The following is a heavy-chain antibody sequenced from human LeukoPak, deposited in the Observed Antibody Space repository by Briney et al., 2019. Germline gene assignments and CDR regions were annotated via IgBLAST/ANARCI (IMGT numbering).Heavy chain of an antibody. CDR1: GFTFSSYE. D-gene: IGHD3-10*02. V-gene: IGHV3-48*03. CDR2: ISSSGSSI. J-gene: IGHJ6*04. Sequence: GGSLRLSCAASGFTFSSYEMNWVRQAPGEGLEWVSYISSSGSSIYYADSVKGRFTISRDNAKNSLYLQMNSLRAEDTAVYYCAELGITMIGGVWGKGTTVTISS. CDR3: AELGITMIGGV.